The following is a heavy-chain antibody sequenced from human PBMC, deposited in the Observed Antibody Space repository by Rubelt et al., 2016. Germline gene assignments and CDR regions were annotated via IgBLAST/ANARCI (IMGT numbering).Heavy chain of an antibody. V-gene: IGHV3-21*01. CDR1: GFTFSSYS. CDR3: ARGVAARGWFDP. CDR2: ISGSGDKT. J-gene: IGHJ5*02. D-gene: IGHD6-6*01. Sequence: EVQLVESGGGLVKPGGSLRLSCAASGFTFSSYSMNWVRQAPEKGLEWVSVISGSGDKTYYADSVKGRFTISRDNAKNSLYLQMNSLRAEDTAVYYCARGVAARGWFDPWGQGTLVTVSS.